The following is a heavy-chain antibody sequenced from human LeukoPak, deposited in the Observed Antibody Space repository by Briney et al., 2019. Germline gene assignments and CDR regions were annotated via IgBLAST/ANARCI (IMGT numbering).Heavy chain of an antibody. Sequence: GGSLRLSCAASGFTFSNYIMNWVRQAPGKGLEWVSSISSSSSYIYYADSVKGRFTISRDNAKNSLYPQMNSLRAEDTAVYYCARGRSGYSSDYFDYWGQGTLVTVSS. CDR2: ISSSSSYI. J-gene: IGHJ4*02. CDR3: ARGRSGYSSDYFDY. V-gene: IGHV3-21*01. CDR1: GFTFSNYI. D-gene: IGHD3-3*01.